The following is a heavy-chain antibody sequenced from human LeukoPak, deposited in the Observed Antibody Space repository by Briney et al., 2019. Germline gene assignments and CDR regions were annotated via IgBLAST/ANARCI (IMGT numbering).Heavy chain of an antibody. V-gene: IGHV4-61*01. CDR3: ARDCTSGSYYHTLCDP. J-gene: IGHJ5*02. CDR1: GDSISSSIYY. D-gene: IGHD3-10*01. Sequence: SENLSLTCTVSGDSISSSIYYWGWIRQPPGKGLEWIRTIYYSGSTNYNPSLKSRVTISLDTSMNQFSLKLSSVTAADTAVYFCARDCTSGSYYHTLCDPWGQGALVTVSS. CDR2: IYYSGST.